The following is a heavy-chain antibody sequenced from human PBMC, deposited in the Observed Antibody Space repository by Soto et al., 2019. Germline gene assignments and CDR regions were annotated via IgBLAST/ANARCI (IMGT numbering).Heavy chain of an antibody. J-gene: IGHJ4*02. D-gene: IGHD7-27*01. V-gene: IGHV1-3*01. CDR1: GYGFNICA. CDR3: ARDTGDGTFDF. CDR2: INAGYGNT. Sequence: ASLKFSWKACGYGFNICARQWVRQAPGQRLEWMGWINAGYGNTKSSQKFQDRVTISRDTSASTAYMELTSLRSEDTAVYYCARDTGDGTFDFWGQGTLVTVSS.